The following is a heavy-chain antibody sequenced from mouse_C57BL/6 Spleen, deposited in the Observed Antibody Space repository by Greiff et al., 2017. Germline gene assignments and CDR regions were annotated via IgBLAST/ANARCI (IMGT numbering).Heavy chain of an antibody. J-gene: IGHJ3*01. V-gene: IGHV5-4*01. CDR3: AREGPFYYGSSTLFAY. D-gene: IGHD1-1*01. CDR2: ISDGGSYT. Sequence: EVKVVESGGGLVKPGGSLKLSCAASGFTFSSYAMSWVRQTPEKRLEWVATISDGGSYTYYPDNVKGRFTISRDNAKNNLYLQMSHLKSEDTAMYYCAREGPFYYGSSTLFAYWGQGTLVTVSA. CDR1: GFTFSSYA.